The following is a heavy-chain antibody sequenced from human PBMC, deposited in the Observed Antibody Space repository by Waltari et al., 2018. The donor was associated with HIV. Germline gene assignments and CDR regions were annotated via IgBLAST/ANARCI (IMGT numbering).Heavy chain of an antibody. V-gene: IGHV4-34*01. CDR1: VGSFCGYY. CDR2: IYHSGST. D-gene: IGHD3-3*01. Sequence: QVQLQQGGAGLLMPLETLSLICALNVGSFCGYYWSWIRQPPGRGLEWIGDIYHSGSTDYNPSLKSRVTLSVDTSKNQFSLRLTSVTAADTAVYYCARGARSGSDYFDYWGQGTVVTVSS. CDR3: ARGARSGSDYFDY. J-gene: IGHJ4*02.